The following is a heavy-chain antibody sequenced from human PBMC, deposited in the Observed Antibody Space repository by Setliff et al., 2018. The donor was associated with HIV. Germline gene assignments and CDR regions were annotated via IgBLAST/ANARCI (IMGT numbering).Heavy chain of an antibody. CDR2: ISSSSSTI. CDR1: GFTFSSYS. J-gene: IGHJ5*02. D-gene: IGHD5-18*01. V-gene: IGHV3-48*01. CDR3: AALKGYSYGRGCFDP. Sequence: PGGSLRLSCAASGFTFSSYSMNWVRQAPGKGLEWVSYISSSSSTIYYADSVKGRFTISRDNAKNSLYLQMNSLRAEDTAVYYCAALKGYSYGRGCFDPWGQGTLVTVSS.